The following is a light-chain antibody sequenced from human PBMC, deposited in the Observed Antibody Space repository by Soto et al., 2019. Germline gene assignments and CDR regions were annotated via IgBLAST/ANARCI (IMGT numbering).Light chain of an antibody. Sequence: EIVLTQSPATLSLSPGERATLSCRARQSVSSYLAWYQQKAGQAPRLLIYDASNRATGIPARFSGSGSGTDFTLTISSLEAEDFAVYYCQQYNNWSRTFGQGTKVDIK. J-gene: IGKJ1*01. V-gene: IGKV3-11*01. CDR2: DAS. CDR3: QQYNNWSRT. CDR1: QSVSSY.